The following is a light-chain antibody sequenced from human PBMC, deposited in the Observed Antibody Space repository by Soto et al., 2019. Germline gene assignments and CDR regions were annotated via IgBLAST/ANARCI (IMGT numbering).Light chain of an antibody. CDR2: DTS. V-gene: IGKV3-20*01. J-gene: IGKJ1*01. CDR1: QSVGRTD. Sequence: EIVLTQSPGTLSLSPGERASLSCRACQSVGRTDLAWYQQKAGQAPRLLIYDTSSRATGIPDRFSASGSGTDFTLIISRLEPEDFAMYYCHQYGRSPPWTFGQGTKLEIK. CDR3: HQYGRSPPWT.